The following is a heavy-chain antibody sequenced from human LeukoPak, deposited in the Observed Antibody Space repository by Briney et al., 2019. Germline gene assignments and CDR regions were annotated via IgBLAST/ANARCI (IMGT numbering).Heavy chain of an antibody. Sequence: SETLSLTCTVSGGSISSYYWSWIRQPAGKGLEWIGRIYTSGSTNYNPSLKSRVTMSVDTSKNQFSLKLSSVTAADTAVYYCARDESRFGELFLDYWGQGTLVTVSS. D-gene: IGHD3-10*01. V-gene: IGHV4-4*07. J-gene: IGHJ4*02. CDR1: GGSISSYY. CDR3: ARDESRFGELFLDY. CDR2: IYTSGST.